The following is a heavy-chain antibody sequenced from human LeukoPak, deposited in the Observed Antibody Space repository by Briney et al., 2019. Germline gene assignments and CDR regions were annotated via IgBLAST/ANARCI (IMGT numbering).Heavy chain of an antibody. CDR1: GGSIISTTYY. CDR3: AGPTTNSRFAY. Sequence: SETLSLTCTVSGGSIISTTYYWGWLRRPPGKGLEGFGSIYRSGDTYYHPSLNSRVTKSLDTSKNQFSLRLTSVTTADTAVYFCAGPTTNSRFAYWGQGVLVTVSS. J-gene: IGHJ4*02. CDR2: IYRSGDT. V-gene: IGHV4-39*01. D-gene: IGHD1-7*01.